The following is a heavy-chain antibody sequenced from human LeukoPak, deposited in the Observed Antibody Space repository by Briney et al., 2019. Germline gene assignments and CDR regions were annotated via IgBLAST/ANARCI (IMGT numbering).Heavy chain of an antibody. CDR3: ARQYSANFPGNYFDY. J-gene: IGHJ4*02. CDR1: GGSISSYY. V-gene: IGHV4-59*01. D-gene: IGHD1-26*01. Sequence: PSETLSLTCTVSGGSISSYYWSWIRQPPGKGLEWIGYIYYSGTTNYNPSLQSRVTLSIDTSKNRFSLKLSSVTAADTAVYYCARQYSANFPGNYFDYWGQGTLVTVSS. CDR2: IYYSGTT.